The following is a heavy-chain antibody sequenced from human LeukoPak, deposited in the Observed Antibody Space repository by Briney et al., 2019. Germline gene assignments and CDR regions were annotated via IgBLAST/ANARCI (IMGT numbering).Heavy chain of an antibody. V-gene: IGHV3-53*01. D-gene: IGHD3-3*01. CDR2: IYSGGST. Sequence: GGSLRLSCAASGFAVSSNYMSWVCQAPGKGLEWVSVIYSGGSTYYADSVKGRFTISRDNSKNTLYLQMNSLRAEDTAVYYCARGVRYDFWSGAYYFDYWGQGTLVTVSS. CDR3: ARGVRYDFWSGAYYFDY. J-gene: IGHJ4*02. CDR1: GFAVSSNY.